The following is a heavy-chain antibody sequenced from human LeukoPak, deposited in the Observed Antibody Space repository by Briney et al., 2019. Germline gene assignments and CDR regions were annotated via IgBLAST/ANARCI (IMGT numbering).Heavy chain of an antibody. CDR1: GYTFTGYY. J-gene: IGHJ4*02. CDR2: VNPNSGDT. CDR3: ARQPLGVLISSAAVTDY. D-gene: IGHD2-8*01. V-gene: IGHV1-2*02. Sequence: ASVKVSCKASGYTFTGYYLHWVRQAPGQGLEWMGCVNPNSGDTNYAQKFQGSVTMTRDTSISTAYMELSRLRSDDTAVYYCARQPLGVLISSAAVTDYWGQGTLVTVSS.